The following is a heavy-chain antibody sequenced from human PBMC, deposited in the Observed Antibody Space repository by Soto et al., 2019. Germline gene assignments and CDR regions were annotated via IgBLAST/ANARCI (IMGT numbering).Heavy chain of an antibody. D-gene: IGHD2-2*01. CDR1: GYTFTSYI. J-gene: IGHJ5*02. V-gene: IGHV1-18*04. CDR2: ISAYNGNT. CDR3: ARDQEYQLLLRFDP. Sequence: QVQLVQSGAEVKKPGASVKVSCRASGYTFTSYIISWVRQAPGQGLEWLGWISAYNGNTNYAQKFQGRVTMTTDTSTSTDYMELRSLRSDDTAVYYCARDQEYQLLLRFDPWGQGTLVTVSS.